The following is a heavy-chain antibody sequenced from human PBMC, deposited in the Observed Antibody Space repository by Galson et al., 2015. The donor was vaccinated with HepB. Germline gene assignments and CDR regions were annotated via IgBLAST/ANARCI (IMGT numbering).Heavy chain of an antibody. CDR2: VSYPGRT. V-gene: IGHV4-39*01. J-gene: IGHJ5*02. CDR3: ARQPSPGWFDP. CDR1: GDSIASSRNS. Sequence: SETLSLTCAVSGDSIASSRNSWAWIRQPPGRGLEWIGNVSYPGRTYYNPSLRSRLIIDVDTSKNHFSLILTSVTAADTAVYFCARQPSPGWFDPWGQGTLVTVSS.